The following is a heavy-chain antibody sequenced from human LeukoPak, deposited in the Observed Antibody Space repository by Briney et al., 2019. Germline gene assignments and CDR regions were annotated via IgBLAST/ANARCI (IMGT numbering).Heavy chain of an antibody. D-gene: IGHD3-16*01. CDR2: LRGNGDA. CDR3: AKASWVSTADAVL. CDR1: GFTFSSYA. V-gene: IGHV3-23*01. Sequence: GGSLTLSRVASGFTFSSYAMSWVRETPARGLEWVSSLRGNGDAFYADSVKGRFTLSRDESRNTVYLQLNKLRVEDTAIYYCAKASWVSTADAVLWGQGTVVTVSS. J-gene: IGHJ4*02.